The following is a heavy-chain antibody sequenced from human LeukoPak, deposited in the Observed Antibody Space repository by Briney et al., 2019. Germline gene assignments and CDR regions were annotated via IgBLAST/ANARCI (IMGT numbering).Heavy chain of an antibody. D-gene: IGHD1-26*01. CDR3: AKSRSTRKWELLAADY. J-gene: IGHJ4*02. Sequence: GGSLRLSCAASGFTFSSYEMHWVRQAPGKGLEWVSYINSSGSTIYYADSVKGRFTISRDNSKNTLYLQMNSLRAEDTAVYYCAKSRSTRKWELLAADYWGQGTLVTVSS. CDR1: GFTFSSYE. CDR2: INSSGSTI. V-gene: IGHV3-48*03.